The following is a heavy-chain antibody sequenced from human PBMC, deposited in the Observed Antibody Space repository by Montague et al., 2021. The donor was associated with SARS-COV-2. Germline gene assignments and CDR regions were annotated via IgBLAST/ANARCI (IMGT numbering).Heavy chain of an antibody. V-gene: IGHV4-39*01. CDR3: ARHRASAGSFDI. CDR1: GGSITVSRYD. CDR2: VHYTGTT. J-gene: IGHJ3*02. Sequence: SETLSLTCTVSGGSITVSRYDWGWIRQPPGKGLEWIGSVHYTGTTSYNESLKGRLTISVDTSENQFSLRMTSVTASDTAVYYCARHRASAGSFDIWGHGTLVTVSS.